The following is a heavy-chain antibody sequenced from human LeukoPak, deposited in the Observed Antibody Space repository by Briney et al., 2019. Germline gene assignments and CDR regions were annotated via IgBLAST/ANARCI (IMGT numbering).Heavy chain of an antibody. CDR2: ISYDGSNE. Sequence: GGSLRLSCAASGFTFSSFTMNWARQAPGKGLEWVAVISYDGSNEYYADSVKGRFTISRDNSKNTLYLQMNSLRVEDTAVYYCARVLNYYDSSGYYFSYWGQGTLVTVSS. D-gene: IGHD3-22*01. CDR1: GFTFSSFT. V-gene: IGHV3-30-3*01. CDR3: ARVLNYYDSSGYYFSY. J-gene: IGHJ4*02.